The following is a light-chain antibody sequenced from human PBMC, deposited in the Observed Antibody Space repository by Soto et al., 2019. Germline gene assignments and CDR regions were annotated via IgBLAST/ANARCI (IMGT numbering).Light chain of an antibody. Sequence: DIQMTQSPTSLSASVGDRVTITCRASQGIRNFVAWYQQKPGKAPKLLIYAASTLQSGVQSRFSGSGSGTDFTLTVNSLQHEDVATYSCQKYSSVPVFGPGTKVEIK. CDR2: AAS. V-gene: IGKV1-27*01. CDR3: QKYSSVPV. J-gene: IGKJ3*01. CDR1: QGIRNF.